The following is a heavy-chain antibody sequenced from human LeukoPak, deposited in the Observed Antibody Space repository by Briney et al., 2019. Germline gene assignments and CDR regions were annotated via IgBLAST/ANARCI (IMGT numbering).Heavy chain of an antibody. D-gene: IGHD5-12*01. CDR3: NTDLIYPRAARRFDY. CDR1: GLSFSAAW. CDR2: IKSKTDGGTT. V-gene: IGHV3-15*01. Sequence: GGSLTLSCAVSGLSFSAAWVSWVRQSPGKGLEWVGRIKSKTDGGTTDSAAPAKGRFTISRDDSKNTLYLQTNSLKTEDTAVYYCNTDLIYPRAARRFDYWGQGTLVTVSS. J-gene: IGHJ4*02.